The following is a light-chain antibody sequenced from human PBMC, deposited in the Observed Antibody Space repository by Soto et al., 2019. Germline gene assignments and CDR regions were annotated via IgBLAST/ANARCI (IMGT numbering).Light chain of an antibody. V-gene: IGLV2-14*03. Sequence: QSVLTQPASVSGSPGQSITISCTGTSDDVGGYNYVSWYKQHSGKAPKLIIYEVTNRPSGVSNRFSGSKSGNTASLTISGLQADDEADYHCSSYTSHYTRVFGTGTKVTVL. CDR1: SDDVGGYNY. CDR2: EVT. CDR3: SSYTSHYTRV. J-gene: IGLJ1*01.